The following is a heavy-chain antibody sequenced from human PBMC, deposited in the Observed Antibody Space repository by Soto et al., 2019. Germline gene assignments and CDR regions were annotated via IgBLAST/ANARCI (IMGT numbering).Heavy chain of an antibody. CDR1: GLTFSGYW. CDR2: VNSDGTST. J-gene: IGHJ4*02. V-gene: IGHV3-74*01. CDR3: ARGWTGGY. Sequence: PGESLKISCAASGLTFSGYWMHWVRQAPGKGLVWVSRVNSDGTSTAYADSVKGRFTISRDNAKNTLYLQMNSLRAEDTAVYYCARGWTGGYWGQGTLVTVSS. D-gene: IGHD2-15*01.